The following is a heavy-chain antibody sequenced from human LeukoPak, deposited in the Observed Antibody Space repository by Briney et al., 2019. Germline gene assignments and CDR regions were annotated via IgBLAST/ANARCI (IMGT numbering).Heavy chain of an antibody. J-gene: IGHJ4*02. V-gene: IGHV4-34*01. CDR2: INHSGYT. Sequence: KPSETLSLTCAVSGVSFNDYYWSWVRQTPGRGLEWIGEINHSGYTNDSPSLKSRDTLSIDTSRKQFSLNLRSVTVADTGIYYCTRMTTGHDYWGQGTLVTVSS. D-gene: IGHD4-17*01. CDR1: GVSFNDYY. CDR3: TRMTTGHDY.